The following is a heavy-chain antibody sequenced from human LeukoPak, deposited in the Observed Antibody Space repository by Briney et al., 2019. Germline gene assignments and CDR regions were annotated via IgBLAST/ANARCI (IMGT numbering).Heavy chain of an antibody. V-gene: IGHV3-23*01. CDR2: ISGSGGST. Sequence: GGSLRLSCAASGFTFSSYAMSWVRQAPGKGLEWVSAISGSGGSTYYADSVKGRFTISRDNSKNTLYLQMNSLRAEDTAVYYCARGDDSSGYYPLHFDYWGQGTLVTVSS. CDR1: GFTFSSYA. J-gene: IGHJ4*02. CDR3: ARGDDSSGYYPLHFDY. D-gene: IGHD3-22*01.